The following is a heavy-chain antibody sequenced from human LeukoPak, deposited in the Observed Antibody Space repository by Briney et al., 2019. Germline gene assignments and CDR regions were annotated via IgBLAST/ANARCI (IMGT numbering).Heavy chain of an antibody. CDR3: ARDVFSTYYYDSSGLGDAFEI. D-gene: IGHD3-22*01. J-gene: IGHJ3*02. V-gene: IGHV1-18*01. Sequence: GASVKVSCKASGYTFTSYGISWVRQAPGQGLEWMGWISGNNGNTNYAQHLQGRVTMTTDTSTSTAYMELRSLRSEDTAVYYCARDVFSTYYYDSSGLGDAFEIWGRGTMVTVSS. CDR2: ISGNNGNT. CDR1: GYTFTSYG.